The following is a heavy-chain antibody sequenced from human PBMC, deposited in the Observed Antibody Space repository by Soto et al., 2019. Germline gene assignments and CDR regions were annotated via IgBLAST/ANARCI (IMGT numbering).Heavy chain of an antibody. CDR3: ARSGEHPFDF. V-gene: IGHV1-18*01. J-gene: IGHJ4*02. CDR1: RYTFTNYV. Sequence: ASVKVSCKASRYTFTNYVIHWMRQAPGQGLEWMGWISPLKGNTKYAQKDQGRVSVTTDTSTNTVYMELSGLRYDDTALYYCARSGEHPFDFWGQGTLVTVSS. CDR2: ISPLKGNT. D-gene: IGHD6-25*01.